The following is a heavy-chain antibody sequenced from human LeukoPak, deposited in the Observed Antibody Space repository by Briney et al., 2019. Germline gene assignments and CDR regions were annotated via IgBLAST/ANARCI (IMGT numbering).Heavy chain of an antibody. D-gene: IGHD2-15*01. CDR1: GFTFSSYS. CDR2: ISSSGSTI. J-gene: IGHJ4*02. CDR3: TRTLLYCSGGSCYPTRFDY. Sequence: GGSLRLSCAASGFTFSSYSMNWVRQAPGKGLDWVSHISSSGSTINYADSVKGRFTISRDNAKNSLYLQMNSLRVEDTAVYYCTRTLLYCSGGSCYPTRFDYWGQGILVTVSS. V-gene: IGHV3-48*01.